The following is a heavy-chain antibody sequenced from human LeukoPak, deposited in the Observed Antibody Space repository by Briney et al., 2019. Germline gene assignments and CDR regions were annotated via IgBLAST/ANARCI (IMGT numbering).Heavy chain of an antibody. V-gene: IGHV1-18*04. CDR3: ARDPTPRTYSRGPYYYYYGMDV. Sequence: ASVKVSCKASGYTFTCYGISWVRQAPGQGLEWMGSISAYNGNTNYAQKLQGRVTMTTDTSTSTAYMELRSLRSDDTAVYYCARDPTPRTYSRGPYYYYYGMDVWGKGTTVTVSS. J-gene: IGHJ6*04. D-gene: IGHD6-13*01. CDR1: GYTFTCYG. CDR2: ISAYNGNT.